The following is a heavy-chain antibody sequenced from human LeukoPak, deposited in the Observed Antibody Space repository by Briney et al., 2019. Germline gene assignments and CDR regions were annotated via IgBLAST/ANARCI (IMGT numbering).Heavy chain of an antibody. CDR2: IYYSGST. CDR1: GGSISSYY. Sequence: SETLSLTCTVSGGSISSYYWSWIRQPPGKGLEWIGYIYYSGSTNYNPSLKSRVTISADTSKNQFSLKLSSVTAADYCARHSYSSGWYVPTVFDYWGQGTLVTVSS. CDR3: YSSGWYVPTVFDY. V-gene: IGHV4-59*01. D-gene: IGHD6-19*01. J-gene: IGHJ4*02.